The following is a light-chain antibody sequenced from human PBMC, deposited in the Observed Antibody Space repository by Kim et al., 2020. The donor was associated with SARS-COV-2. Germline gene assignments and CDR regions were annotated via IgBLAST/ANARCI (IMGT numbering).Light chain of an antibody. CDR1: KLADKY. CDR3: QAWDSSTAV. Sequence: VSPGQTASITCSGDKLADKYACWYQQKPGQSPLLVIYQDSKRPSGIPERFSGSNSGNTATLTISGTQAMDEADYYCQAWDSSTAVFGTGTKVTVL. J-gene: IGLJ1*01. V-gene: IGLV3-1*01. CDR2: QDS.